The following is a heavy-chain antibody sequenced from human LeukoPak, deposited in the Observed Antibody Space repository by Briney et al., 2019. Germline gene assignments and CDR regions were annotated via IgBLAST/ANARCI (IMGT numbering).Heavy chain of an antibody. CDR1: GFTFSSNW. V-gene: IGHV3-74*01. D-gene: IGHD1-26*01. Sequence: GGSLRLSCAASGFTFSSNWMHWVRQAPGKGLVRVSRINEDGSTTNYADSVKGRSTIFRDNAKNTLYLQMNSLRAEDTAVYYCVRDLGGRSGHWGQGTQVTVSS. J-gene: IGHJ4*02. CDR2: INEDGSTT. CDR3: VRDLGGRSGH.